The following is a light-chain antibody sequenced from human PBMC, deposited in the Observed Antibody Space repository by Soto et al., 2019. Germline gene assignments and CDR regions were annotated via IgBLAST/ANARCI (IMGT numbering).Light chain of an antibody. CDR3: TSFTSSSTYV. Sequence: QSALTQPASVSGSPGQSITISCTGTSSDVGACNCVSWYQQHPAKAPKLMIYEVNNRPSGVSNRFSGSKSGNTASLTISGLQAEDEADYYCTSFTSSSTYVFGTGTKLTVL. J-gene: IGLJ1*01. CDR1: SSDVGACNC. V-gene: IGLV2-14*01. CDR2: EVN.